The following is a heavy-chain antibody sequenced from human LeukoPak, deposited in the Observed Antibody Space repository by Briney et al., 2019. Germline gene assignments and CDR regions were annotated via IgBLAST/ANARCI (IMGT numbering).Heavy chain of an antibody. CDR3: ARAVGANEMANYF. Sequence: SETLSLTCIVSGGSIGSYYWSWIRQPAGKGLEWIGRIYTSGSTTYNPSLTSRVTISLDTAKNQLSLTLSSVTAADTATYYCARAVGANEMANYFWGQGTLVTVSS. CDR1: GGSIGSYY. J-gene: IGHJ4*02. D-gene: IGHD1-26*01. V-gene: IGHV4-4*07. CDR2: IYTSGST.